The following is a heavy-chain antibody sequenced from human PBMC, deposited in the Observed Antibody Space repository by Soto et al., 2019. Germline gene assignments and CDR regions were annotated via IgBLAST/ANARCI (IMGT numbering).Heavy chain of an antibody. CDR2: ISTYNGNT. V-gene: IGHV1-18*01. J-gene: IGHJ4*02. D-gene: IGHD3-10*01. Sequence: VSVKVSCKASGYTFTSYGISWVRQAPGQGLEWMGWISTYNGNTNYAQKFQGRVTMTTDTSTSTAYMELRSLRSDDTAMYYCARDRDYYGSGSYWYWGQGSLVTVSS. CDR3: ARDRDYYGSGSYWY. CDR1: GYTFTSYG.